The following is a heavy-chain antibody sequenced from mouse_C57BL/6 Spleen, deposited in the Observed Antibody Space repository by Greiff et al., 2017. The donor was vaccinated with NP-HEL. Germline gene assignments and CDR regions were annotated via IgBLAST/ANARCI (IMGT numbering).Heavy chain of an antibody. Sequence: QVQLQQPGAELVKPGASVKLSCKASGYTFTSSWMHWVKQRPGQGLEWIGMIHPNSGSTNYNEKFKSKATLTVDKSSSTAYMQLSSLTSEDSAVYYCAKGESSYNYAMDDWGQGTSVTVSS. CDR2: IHPNSGST. CDR3: AKGESSYNYAMDD. V-gene: IGHV1-64*01. J-gene: IGHJ4*01. D-gene: IGHD1-1*01. CDR1: GYTFTSSW.